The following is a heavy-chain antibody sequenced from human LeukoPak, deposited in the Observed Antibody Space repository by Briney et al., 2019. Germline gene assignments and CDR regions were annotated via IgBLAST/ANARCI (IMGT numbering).Heavy chain of an antibody. CDR1: GGSISSNSYY. CDR3: ANTGNSRGAY. Sequence: ETLSLTCTVSGGSISSNSYYWGWIRQAPGKGLEWVSAISGSDGNTYYADSVKGRFTISRDNSKNTLYLQLNSLRAEDTALYYCANTGNSRGAYWGQGTLVTVSS. D-gene: IGHD2/OR15-2a*01. CDR2: ISGSDGNT. J-gene: IGHJ4*02. V-gene: IGHV3-23*01.